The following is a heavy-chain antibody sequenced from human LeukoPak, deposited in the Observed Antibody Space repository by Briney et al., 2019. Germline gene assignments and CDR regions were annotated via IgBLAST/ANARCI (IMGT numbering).Heavy chain of an antibody. D-gene: IGHD6-19*01. J-gene: IGHJ2*01. Sequence: GASVKVSCKASGYTFTSYDINWVRQATGQWLEWMGWMNPNSGNTGYAQKFQGRVTITRNTSISTAYMELSSLRSEDTAVHYCARDRPPYSSGRRASQAYWYFDLWGRGTLVTVSS. CDR1: GYTFTSYD. V-gene: IGHV1-8*01. CDR3: ARDRPPYSSGRRASQAYWYFDL. CDR2: MNPNSGNT.